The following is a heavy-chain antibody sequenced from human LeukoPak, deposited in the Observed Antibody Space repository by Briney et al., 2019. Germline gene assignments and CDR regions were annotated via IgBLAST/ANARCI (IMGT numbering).Heavy chain of an antibody. D-gene: IGHD6-13*01. CDR2: IYYSGST. CDR1: GGSISSSSYY. J-gene: IGHJ4*02. CDR3: ACLSSSSDY. V-gene: IGHV4-39*07. Sequence: SETLSLTCTVSGGSISSSSYYWGWIRQPPGKGLEWIGSIYYSGSTYYNPSLKSRVTISVDTSKNQFSLKLSSVTAADTAEYYCACLSSSSDYWGQGTLVTVSS.